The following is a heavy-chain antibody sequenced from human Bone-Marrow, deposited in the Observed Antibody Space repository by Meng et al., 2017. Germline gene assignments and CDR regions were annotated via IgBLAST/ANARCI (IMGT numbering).Heavy chain of an antibody. V-gene: IGHV4-34*01. Sequence: VDLHQGGAGLLKTSQSRPPACVGRGGSLCGHHWSWNRQPPGKWLEWIGEINHSGSTNYNPSLKSRVTISVDTSKNQFSLKLSSVTAAYTAVYYCARGPRRAIAAAGTGYFDLWGRGTLVTVSS. CDR1: GGSLCGHH. CDR2: INHSGST. D-gene: IGHD6-13*01. CDR3: ARGPRRAIAAAGTGYFDL. J-gene: IGHJ2*01.